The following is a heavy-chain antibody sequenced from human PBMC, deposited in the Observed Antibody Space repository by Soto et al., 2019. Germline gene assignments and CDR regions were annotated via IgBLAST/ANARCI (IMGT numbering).Heavy chain of an antibody. D-gene: IGHD3-10*01. Sequence: QITLKESGPTLVKPTQTLTLTCTFSGFSLSTSGVGVGWIRQPPGKALEWLALIYWDDDKRYSPSLKSRLTITKDTSKNQVVLTMTNMDPVDTATYYCAHSVWFGEQTSYGMDVWGQGTTVTVSS. CDR2: IYWDDDK. J-gene: IGHJ6*02. CDR1: GFSLSTSGVG. V-gene: IGHV2-5*02. CDR3: AHSVWFGEQTSYGMDV.